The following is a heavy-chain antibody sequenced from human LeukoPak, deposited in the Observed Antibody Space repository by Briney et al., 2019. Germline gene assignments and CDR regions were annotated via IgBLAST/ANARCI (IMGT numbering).Heavy chain of an antibody. CDR3: ARGHGITFGGVIVRALTRFDP. D-gene: IGHD3-16*02. CDR2: IYYSEST. Sequence: PSETLSLTCTVSGGSISSSSYYWGRIRQPPGKGLEWIGSIYYSESTYYNPSLKSRVTISVDTSKNQFSLKLSSVTAADTAVYYCARGHGITFGGVIVRALTRFDPWGQGTLVTVSS. J-gene: IGHJ5*02. V-gene: IGHV4-39*07. CDR1: GGSISSSSYY.